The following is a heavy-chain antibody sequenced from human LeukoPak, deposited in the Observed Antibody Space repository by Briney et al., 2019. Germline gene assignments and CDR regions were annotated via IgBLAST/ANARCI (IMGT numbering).Heavy chain of an antibody. CDR1: GFTFSGSA. J-gene: IGHJ3*02. CDR2: IRSKANNYAT. D-gene: IGHD1-26*01. V-gene: IGHV3-73*01. CDR3: TARLYSGSWRVSFDM. Sequence: PGGSLRLSCAASGFTFSGSAMHWVRQASGKGLEWVGRIRSKANNYATAYAASVKGRFTVSRDDSKNTAYLQMNSLKTEDTAVYYCTARLYSGSWRVSFDMWGQGTMVTVSS.